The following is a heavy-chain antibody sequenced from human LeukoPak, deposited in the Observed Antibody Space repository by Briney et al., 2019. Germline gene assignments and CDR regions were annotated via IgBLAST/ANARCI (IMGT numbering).Heavy chain of an antibody. CDR3: ARRRVLIGGITGTPEVSDY. CDR1: GGSISSSSYY. J-gene: IGHJ4*02. D-gene: IGHD1-7*01. Sequence: SETLSLTCTVSGGSISSSSYYWGWIRQPPGKGLEWIGSIYYSGSTNYNPSLKSRVTISVDTSKNQFSLKLSSVTAADTAVYYCARRRVLIGGITGTPEVSDYWGQGTLVTVSS. V-gene: IGHV4-39*01. CDR2: IYYSGST.